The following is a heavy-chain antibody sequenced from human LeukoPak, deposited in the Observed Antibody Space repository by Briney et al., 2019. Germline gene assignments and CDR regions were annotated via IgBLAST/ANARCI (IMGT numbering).Heavy chain of an antibody. CDR1: GGSISSSSYY. D-gene: IGHD3-9*01. J-gene: IGHJ3*02. CDR2: IYYSGST. V-gene: IGHV4-39*07. Sequence: TSETLSLICTVSGGSISSSSYYWGWIRQPPGKGLEWIGSIYYSGSTYYNPSLKSRVTISVDTSKNQFSLKLSSVTAADTAVYYCARVYDILTGPPEIGAFDIWGQGTMVTVSS. CDR3: ARVYDILTGPPEIGAFDI.